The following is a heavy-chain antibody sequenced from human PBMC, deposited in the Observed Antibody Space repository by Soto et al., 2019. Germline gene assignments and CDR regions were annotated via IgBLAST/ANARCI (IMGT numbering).Heavy chain of an antibody. CDR3: ARGLRGIDS. V-gene: IGHV4-39*01. CDR2: IYYSGST. Sequence: SETLSLTCTVSSGSISSNSYYWGWIRQPPGKGLEWIGSIYYSGSTYYNPSLKSRITISEDAFKNQFSLKLTSVTAADTAVYYCARGLRGIDSWGQGTLVTVSS. CDR1: SGSISSNSYY. J-gene: IGHJ4*02. D-gene: IGHD3-10*01.